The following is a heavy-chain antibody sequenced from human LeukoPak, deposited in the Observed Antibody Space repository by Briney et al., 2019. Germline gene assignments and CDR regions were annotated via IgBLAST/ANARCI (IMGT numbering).Heavy chain of an antibody. Sequence: ASVKVSCKASGYTFTGYYMHWVRQAPGQGLEWMGRINPNSGGTNYAQKFQGRVTMTRDTSISTAYMEPSRLRSDDTAVYYCARGGYYYDSSGYYARHDYWGQGTLVTVSS. CDR3: ARGGYYYDSSGYYARHDY. CDR1: GYTFTGYY. J-gene: IGHJ4*02. V-gene: IGHV1-2*06. CDR2: INPNSGGT. D-gene: IGHD3-22*01.